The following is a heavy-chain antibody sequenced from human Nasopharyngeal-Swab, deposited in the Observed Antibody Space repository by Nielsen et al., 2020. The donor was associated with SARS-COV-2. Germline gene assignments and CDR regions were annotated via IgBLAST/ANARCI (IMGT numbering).Heavy chain of an antibody. CDR2: IDWDDDK. Sequence: RQPPGKALEWLALIDWDDDKYYSTSLKTRLTISKDTSKNQVVLTMTNMDPVDTATYYCARIRDGSADYWGQGTLVTVSS. V-gene: IGHV2-70*01. J-gene: IGHJ4*02. D-gene: IGHD5-24*01. CDR3: ARIRDGSADY.